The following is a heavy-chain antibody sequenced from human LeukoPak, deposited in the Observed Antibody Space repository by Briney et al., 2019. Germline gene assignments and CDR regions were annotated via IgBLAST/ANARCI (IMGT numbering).Heavy chain of an antibody. D-gene: IGHD3-10*01. V-gene: IGHV3-11*05. Sequence: PGGSLRLSCAASGFTFSDYYMSWIRQAPGKGLEWVSYISSGSSYTKYADSVKDRYTISRDNAKNSLYLQMNSLRAEDTAVYYCARGFYYGSGSYPTLFDCWGQGTLVTVSS. CDR2: ISSGSSYT. CDR1: GFTFSDYY. J-gene: IGHJ4*02. CDR3: ARGFYYGSGSYPTLFDC.